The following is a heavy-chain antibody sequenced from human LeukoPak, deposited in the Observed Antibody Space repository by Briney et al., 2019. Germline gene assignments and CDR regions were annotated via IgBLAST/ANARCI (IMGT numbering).Heavy chain of an antibody. D-gene: IGHD2-15*01. V-gene: IGHV3-30*18. CDR3: AKDVGYCSGGSCRDY. Sequence: GGSLRLSCAASGFTFSSYGMHWVRQAPGKGLEWGAVISYDGSNKYYADSVKGRFTISRDNSKNTLYLQMNSLRAEDTAVYYCAKDVGYCSGGSCRDYWGQGTLVTVSS. CDR1: GFTFSSYG. CDR2: ISYDGSNK. J-gene: IGHJ4*02.